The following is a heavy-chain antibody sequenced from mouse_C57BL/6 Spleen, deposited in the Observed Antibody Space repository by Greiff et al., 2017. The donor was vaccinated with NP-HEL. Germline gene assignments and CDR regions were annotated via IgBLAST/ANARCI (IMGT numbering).Heavy chain of an antibody. J-gene: IGHJ2*01. D-gene: IGHD2-1*01. Sequence: EVQVVESEGGLVQPGSSMKLSCTASGFTFSDYYMAWVRQVPEKGLEWVANINYDGSSTYYLDSLKSRFIISRDNAKNILYLQMSSLKSEDTATYYCARDRGGNYAYFDYWGQGTTLTVSS. V-gene: IGHV5-16*01. CDR3: ARDRGGNYAYFDY. CDR2: INYDGSST. CDR1: GFTFSDYY.